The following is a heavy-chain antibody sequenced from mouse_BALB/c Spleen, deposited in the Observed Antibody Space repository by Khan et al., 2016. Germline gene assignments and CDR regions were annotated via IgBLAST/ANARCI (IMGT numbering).Heavy chain of an antibody. J-gene: IGHJ1*01. V-gene: IGHV5-4*02. Sequence: EVELVESGGGLVKPGGSLKLSCSASGFTFSDYYMYWVRQTPEKRLEWVATISDGGAYTYYPDIVNGRFSSSRGHGKNNLYLPMSSLQSEDTARYYCGRAQGNYGYIDVWGAGTTVTVSS. CDR1: GFTFSDYY. CDR2: ISDGGAYT. CDR3: GRAQGNYGYIDV.